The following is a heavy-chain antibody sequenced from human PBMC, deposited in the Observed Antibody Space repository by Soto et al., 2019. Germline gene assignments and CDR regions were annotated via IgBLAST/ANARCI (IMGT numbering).Heavy chain of an antibody. CDR1: GGSISSGDYY. D-gene: IGHD4-17*01. Sequence: QVQLQESGPGLVKPSQTLSLTCTVSGGSISSGDYYWSWIRQPPGKGLEWIGYIYYSGSTYYNPSLKSRVTISVDTSKNQFALKLSSVTAADTAVYYCAREPTLYGDHRYFDLWGRGTLVTVSS. J-gene: IGHJ2*01. V-gene: IGHV4-30-4*01. CDR3: AREPTLYGDHRYFDL. CDR2: IYYSGST.